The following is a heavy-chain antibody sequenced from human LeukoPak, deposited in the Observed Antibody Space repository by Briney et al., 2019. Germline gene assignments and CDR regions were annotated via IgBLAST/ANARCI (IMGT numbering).Heavy chain of an antibody. Sequence: SGTLSLTCTVSGGSISSDYWSWSRRPPGKGLEWIGCIFYSGYTKYNFSLKSRVTLSVDPSKTQFSLELSSVTAADTAVYYCARTSYINGAYYFHYWGQGTMVTVSS. CDR2: IFYSGYT. D-gene: IGHD2-8*01. J-gene: IGHJ4*02. CDR3: ARTSYINGAYYFHY. CDR1: GGSISSDY. V-gene: IGHV4-59*08.